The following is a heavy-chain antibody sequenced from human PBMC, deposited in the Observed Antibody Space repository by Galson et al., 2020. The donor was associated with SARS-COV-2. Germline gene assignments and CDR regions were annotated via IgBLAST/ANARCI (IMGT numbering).Heavy chain of an antibody. CDR3: ARVVRGYDYVWVSYRYSYYFDY. V-gene: IGHV4-31*03. J-gene: IGHJ4*02. CDR1: GGSISSGGYY. D-gene: IGHD3-16*02. Sequence: SETLSLTCTVSGGSISSGGYYWSWIRQHPGKGLEWIGYIYYSGSTYYNPSLKSRVTISVDTSKNQFSLKLSSVTAADTAVYYCARVVRGYDYVWVSYRYSYYFDYWGQGTLVTVSS. CDR2: IYYSGST.